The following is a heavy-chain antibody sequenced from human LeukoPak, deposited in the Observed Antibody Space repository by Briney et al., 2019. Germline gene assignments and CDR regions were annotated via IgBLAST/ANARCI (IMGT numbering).Heavy chain of an antibody. CDR2: IYYNGNT. D-gene: IGHD6-19*01. CDR1: DGSINSYY. Sequence: SETLSLTCSVSDGSINSYYWNWIRRPPGKGLEWIGYIYYNGNTNYSPSLKSRVTMSVDTSKNLFSLKVSSVTAADTAVYFCAREVVAVAGSYFDSWGQGTLVTVSS. J-gene: IGHJ4*02. V-gene: IGHV4-59*01. CDR3: AREVVAVAGSYFDS.